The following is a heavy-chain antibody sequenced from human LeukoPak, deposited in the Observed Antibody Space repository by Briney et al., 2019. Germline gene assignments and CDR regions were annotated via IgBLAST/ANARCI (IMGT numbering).Heavy chain of an antibody. D-gene: IGHD3-10*01. Sequence: GGSLRLSCAASGFTFSSYSMNWVRQAPGKGLEWVSYISSSSSTIYYADSVKGRFTISRDNAKNSLYLQMNSLRAEDTAVYYCARETYYYGAGPWGQGTLVTVSS. CDR2: ISSSSSTI. CDR1: GFTFSSYS. CDR3: ARETYYYGAGP. J-gene: IGHJ5*02. V-gene: IGHV3-48*01.